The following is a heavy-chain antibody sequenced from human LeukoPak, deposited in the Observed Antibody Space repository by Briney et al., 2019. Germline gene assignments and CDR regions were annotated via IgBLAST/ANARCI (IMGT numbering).Heavy chain of an antibody. Sequence: PGGSLRLSCAASGFTFSSYGMHWVRQAPGKGLEWVAVIWYDGSNKYYADSVKGRFTISRDSSKNTLYLQMNSLRAEDTAVYYCARDPTNYYDSSGYYGVDYWGQGTLVTVSS. CDR3: ARDPTNYYDSSGYYGVDY. CDR1: GFTFSSYG. V-gene: IGHV3-33*01. CDR2: IWYDGSNK. D-gene: IGHD3-22*01. J-gene: IGHJ4*02.